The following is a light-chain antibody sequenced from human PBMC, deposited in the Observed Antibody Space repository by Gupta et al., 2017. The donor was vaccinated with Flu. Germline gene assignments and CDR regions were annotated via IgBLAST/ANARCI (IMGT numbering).Light chain of an antibody. V-gene: IGKV4-1*01. CDR3: QQYYSTPPIT. Sequence: DIVMTQSTASLAVSLGERATINCESSQSVLYSSNNKNYLAWYQQKPGQPPKLLIYWASTRESGVPDRFSGSGSGTDFTLTISSLQAEDVAVYYCQQYYSTPPITFGQGTRLEIK. CDR2: WAS. CDR1: QSVLYSSNNKNY. J-gene: IGKJ5*01.